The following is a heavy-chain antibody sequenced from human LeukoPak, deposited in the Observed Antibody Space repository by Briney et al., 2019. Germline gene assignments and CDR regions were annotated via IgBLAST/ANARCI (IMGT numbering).Heavy chain of an antibody. CDR1: GFTFSNNY. V-gene: IGHV3-53*01. J-gene: IGHJ3*02. CDR2: IYSGGST. D-gene: IGHD4-11*01. CDR3: ARSVTTVGLGAFDI. Sequence: GGSLRLSCAASGFTFSNNYMSWVRQAPGKGLEWVSVIYSGGSTYNADSVTGRFTISRDNSKNTLYLQMNSLRAEDTAVYYCARSVTTVGLGAFDIWGQGTMVTVSS.